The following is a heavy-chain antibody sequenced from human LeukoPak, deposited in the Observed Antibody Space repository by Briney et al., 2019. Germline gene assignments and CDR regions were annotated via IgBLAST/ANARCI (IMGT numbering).Heavy chain of an antibody. CDR2: INHSGST. CDR1: GGSISSYY. D-gene: IGHD1-7*01. J-gene: IGHJ4*02. CDR3: ARGRWNYHY. V-gene: IGHV4-34*01. Sequence: SETLSLTCTVSGGSISSYYWSWIRQPPGKGLEWIGEINHSGSTNYNPSLKSRVTISVDTSKNQFSLKLSSVTAADTAVYYCARGRWNYHYWGQGTLVTVSS.